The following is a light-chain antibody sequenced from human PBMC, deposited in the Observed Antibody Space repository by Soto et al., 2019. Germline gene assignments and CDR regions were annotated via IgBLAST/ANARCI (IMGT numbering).Light chain of an antibody. V-gene: IGKV3-15*01. CDR3: QPYRSWPRT. CDR1: QNVLSD. Sequence: EILLTQSPATLSVSPGETATLSCRASQNVLSDLAWYQQKPGQAPRLLVYGATTRATDAPAKFRGSGSGTEFSLTISSLQSEDYATYYCQPYRSWPRTFGQGSKVEI. CDR2: GAT. J-gene: IGKJ1*01.